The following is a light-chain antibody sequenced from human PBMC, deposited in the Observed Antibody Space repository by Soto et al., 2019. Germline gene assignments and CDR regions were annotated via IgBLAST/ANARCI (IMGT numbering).Light chain of an antibody. J-gene: IGLJ3*02. CDR3: CSYAGSNLGV. CDR1: SSDVGGYDY. Sequence: QSALTQPRSVAGSPGQSVTISCTGTSSDVGGYDYVSWYQQHPGKAPKLMIYDVSKWPSGVPDRFSGSKSGNTASLTISGLQAEDEADYYCCSYAGSNLGVFGGGTKLTVL. V-gene: IGLV2-11*01. CDR2: DVS.